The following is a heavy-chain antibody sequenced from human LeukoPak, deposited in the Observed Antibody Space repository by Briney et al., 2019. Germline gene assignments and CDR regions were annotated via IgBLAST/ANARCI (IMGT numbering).Heavy chain of an antibody. CDR2: IIPIFGTA. CDR1: GGTFSSYA. CDR3: ARGLAIFGVVIIPVRDYGMDV. V-gene: IGHV1-69*01. J-gene: IGHJ6*02. D-gene: IGHD3-3*01. Sequence: ASVKVSCKASGGTFSSYAISWVRQAPGQGLEWMGGIIPIFGTANYAQKFQGRVTITADESTSTAYMELSSLRSEDTAVYYCARGLAIFGVVIIPVRDYGMDVWGQGTTVTVSS.